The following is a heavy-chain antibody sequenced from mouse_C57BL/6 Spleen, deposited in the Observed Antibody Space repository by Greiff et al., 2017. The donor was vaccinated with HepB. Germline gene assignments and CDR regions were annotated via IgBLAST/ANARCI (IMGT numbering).Heavy chain of an antibody. Sequence: VQLQQSGAELVKPGASVKMSCKASGYTFTSYWITWVKQRPGQGLEWIGDIYPGSGSTNYNEKFKSKATLTVDTSSSTAYMQLSSLTSEDSAVYYWARTYYYGSSYFDYWGQGTTLTVSS. CDR1: GYTFTSYW. CDR2: IYPGSGST. CDR3: ARTYYYGSSYFDY. D-gene: IGHD1-1*01. V-gene: IGHV1-55*01. J-gene: IGHJ2*01.